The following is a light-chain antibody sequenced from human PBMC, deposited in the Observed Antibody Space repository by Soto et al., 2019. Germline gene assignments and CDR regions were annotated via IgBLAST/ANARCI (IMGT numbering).Light chain of an antibody. V-gene: IGKV3-11*01. CDR1: QSVSSY. CDR2: DAS. CDR3: QQRSNLIT. Sequence: EIVLTQSRVTLSLSPGERATLSCRASQSVSSYLAWYQQKPGQAPRLLIYDASNRATGVPARFSGSGSGTDFTLTISSLEPEDFAVYYCQQRSNLITFGQGTRLEIK. J-gene: IGKJ5*01.